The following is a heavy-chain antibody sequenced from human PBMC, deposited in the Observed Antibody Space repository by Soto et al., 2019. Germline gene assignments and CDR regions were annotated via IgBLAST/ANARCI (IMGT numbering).Heavy chain of an antibody. CDR3: ARDGMGTIVGGMDV. J-gene: IGHJ6*02. Sequence: QVQLLQSGAEVKNHGSSVKVSCKTSGGTFSNDAISWVRQAPGQGLEWMGGIIPIYGTTHYAQKFQARVKLSPDESTGTAYMELSSLRSEDTGVYYCARDGMGTIVGGMDVWGQGTTVTVSS. CDR1: GGTFSNDA. CDR2: IIPIYGTT. D-gene: IGHD7-27*01. V-gene: IGHV1-69*01.